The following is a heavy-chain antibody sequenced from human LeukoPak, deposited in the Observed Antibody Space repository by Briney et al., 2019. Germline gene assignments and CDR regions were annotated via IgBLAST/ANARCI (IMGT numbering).Heavy chain of an antibody. CDR1: GFTFSSNY. CDR2: VYRGGST. J-gene: IGHJ3*02. CDR3: ARVVFDAFDI. Sequence: GGSLRLSCAASGFTFSSNYMSWVRQAPGKGLEWVSVVYRGGSTYYADSVKGRFTISRDNSKNTLYLQMNSLRAEDTAVYYCARVVFDAFDIWGQGTMVTVSS. V-gene: IGHV3-53*01.